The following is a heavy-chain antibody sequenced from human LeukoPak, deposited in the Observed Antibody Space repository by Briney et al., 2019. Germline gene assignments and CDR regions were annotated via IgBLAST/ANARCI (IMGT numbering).Heavy chain of an antibody. Sequence: SVKFSCKASGGTFSSYAISWVRQAPGQGLEWMGGIIPIFGTANYAQKFQGRVTITTDESTSTAYMELSSLRSEDTAVYYCARASWYDSFNDAFDIWGQGTMVTVSS. CDR2: IIPIFGTA. V-gene: IGHV1-69*05. J-gene: IGHJ3*02. CDR3: ARASWYDSFNDAFDI. CDR1: GGTFSSYA. D-gene: IGHD3-22*01.